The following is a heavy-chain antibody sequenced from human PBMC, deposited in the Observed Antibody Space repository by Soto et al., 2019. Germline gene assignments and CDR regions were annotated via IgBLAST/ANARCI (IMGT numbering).Heavy chain of an antibody. J-gene: IGHJ4*02. D-gene: IGHD7-27*01. Sequence: GVSLRPSCAASGFTFSSDWMSWSRQAPGKGLEWVANIKQDESEKYYVDPVKGRFTVSRDNAKNSLYLQMNSLRAEDTAVYYYARCNWGSRPLDYWVQGTLVTVSS. CDR2: IKQDESEK. V-gene: IGHV3-7*01. CDR1: GFTFSSDW. CDR3: ARCNWGSRPLDY.